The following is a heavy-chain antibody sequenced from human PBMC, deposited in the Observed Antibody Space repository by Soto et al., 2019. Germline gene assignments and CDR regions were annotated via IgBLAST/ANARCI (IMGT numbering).Heavy chain of an antibody. V-gene: IGHV3-64*01. CDR2: IGADGGST. J-gene: IGHJ4*02. CDR3: ARAPPTCGSDCYLPDY. CDR1: VFSCSYYA. Sequence: GGSLPLSGASSVFSCSYYAIHWVRHAPGEGLEYVSVIGADGGSTYYANSVKGRFTISRDNSKNTLYLQMGSLRAEDMAVYYCARAPPTCGSDCYLPDYWGQGTLVTVSS. D-gene: IGHD2-21*02.